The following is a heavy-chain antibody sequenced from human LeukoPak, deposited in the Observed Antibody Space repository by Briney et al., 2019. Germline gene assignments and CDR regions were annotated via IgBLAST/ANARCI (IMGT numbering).Heavy chain of an antibody. V-gene: IGHV1-69*05. Sequence: SVRVSCKASGCTFSSYAISWVRQAPGQGLEWMGRIIPIFGTANYAQKFQGRVTITTEESTSTAYMELSSLRCEDTAVDYCARSRAGYNFNAFDIWGQGTMVTVSS. CDR1: GCTFSSYA. J-gene: IGHJ3*02. D-gene: IGHD5-24*01. CDR2: IIPIFGTA. CDR3: ARSRAGYNFNAFDI.